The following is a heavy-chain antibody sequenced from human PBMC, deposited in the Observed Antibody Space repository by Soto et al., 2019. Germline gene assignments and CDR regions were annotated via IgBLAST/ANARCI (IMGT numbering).Heavy chain of an antibody. D-gene: IGHD3-10*01. Sequence: SETLSLTCTVSGGSISAYYWSWIRQPPGKGLEWIGYISHSGSTNYSPSLKSRVTILVDTSKNQFSLKLSSVTAADTAVYYCARHGSGSYYNNWFDPWGQGALVTVSS. CDR3: ARHGSGSYYNNWFDP. J-gene: IGHJ5*02. V-gene: IGHV4-59*08. CDR1: GGSISAYY. CDR2: ISHSGST.